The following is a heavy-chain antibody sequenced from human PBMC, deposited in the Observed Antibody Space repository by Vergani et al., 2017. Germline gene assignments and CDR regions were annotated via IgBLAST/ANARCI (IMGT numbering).Heavy chain of an antibody. D-gene: IGHD6-19*01. J-gene: IGHJ6*02. CDR1: GYIFTSYW. Sequence: EVQLVQSGAEVKKPGESLRISCKGSGYIFTSYWISWVRQMPGKGLEWMGRIYPSDSYTNYSPSFQGHVTISADKSISTAYLQWSSLKASDTAMYYCARQVAVAGKWWGPYYYYGMDVWGQGTTVTVSS. CDR3: ARQVAVAGKWWGPYYYYGMDV. CDR2: IYPSDSYT. V-gene: IGHV5-10-1*01.